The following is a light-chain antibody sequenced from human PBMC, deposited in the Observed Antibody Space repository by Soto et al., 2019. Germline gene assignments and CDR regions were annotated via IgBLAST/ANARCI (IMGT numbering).Light chain of an antibody. CDR2: EAS. V-gene: IGKV3-11*01. J-gene: IGKJ3*01. CDR3: RQRDTWPPFT. Sequence: EIVLTQSPATLSLSPGERATLSCRASQSIRNHLAWYQQKPGQAPRLLIFEASKRATGIPARFSGSGSGTDFTLTISSLEPEDFAVYYCRQRDTWPPFTFGPGTKVDIK. CDR1: QSIRNH.